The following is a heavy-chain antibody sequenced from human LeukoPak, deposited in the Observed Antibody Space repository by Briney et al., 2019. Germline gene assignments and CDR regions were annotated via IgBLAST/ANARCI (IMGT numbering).Heavy chain of an antibody. Sequence: GGSLRLSCTASGFNFSSYAMTWVRQAPGKGLEWVSAISGSGDSTYYVDSVEGRFTISRDNSKNTLYLQMNSLRAEDTAVYYCAKIPFNDILYYFDYWGRGTLVTVSS. CDR2: ISGSGDST. J-gene: IGHJ4*02. D-gene: IGHD3-9*01. CDR3: AKIPFNDILYYFDY. CDR1: GFNFSSYA. V-gene: IGHV3-23*01.